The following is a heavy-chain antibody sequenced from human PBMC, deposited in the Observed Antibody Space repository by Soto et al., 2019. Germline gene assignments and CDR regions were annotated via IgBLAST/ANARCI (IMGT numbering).Heavy chain of an antibody. D-gene: IGHD2-21*01. J-gene: IGHJ4*02. CDR1: GGSISDNW. V-gene: IGHV4-4*02. CDR2: IYHSGTT. Sequence: QVQLQESGPGLVKPSGTLFLTCAVSGGSISDNWWSWVRQPPGKGLEWIGEIYHSGTTYYTPSLRSRVVILVDKSASQISLTLSSVTAADPAVYYCARHVAVPRTRGFDYWGPGTLVAVSS. CDR3: ARHVAVPRTRGFDY.